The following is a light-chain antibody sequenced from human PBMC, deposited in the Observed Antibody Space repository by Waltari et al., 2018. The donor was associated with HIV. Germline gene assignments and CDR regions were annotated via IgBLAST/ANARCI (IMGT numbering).Light chain of an antibody. CDR3: WAYAGSTPYVI. J-gene: IGLJ2*01. CDR2: EVS. Sequence: QSSLTQPAPVSVYPRQSITISCTGTISAVGGCNLVSGYNQHAGKAPKLMIYEVSKRPSGVSIRFSGSKSGNAPSRPRSGLQAEDEAGYYWWAYAGSTPYVILGGGTKVTV. V-gene: IGLV2-23*02. CDR1: ISAVGGCNL.